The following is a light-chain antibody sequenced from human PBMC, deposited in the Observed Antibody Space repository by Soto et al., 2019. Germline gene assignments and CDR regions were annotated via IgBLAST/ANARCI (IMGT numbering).Light chain of an antibody. CDR2: GAS. Sequence: EIVLTQSPGTLSMSPGARATLSCRASQSLSSSSLACYQQKPVQAPSRLISGASSRAADIPDTFRGSGSVTDFTLTNNRLQPEDWAVDYGEQYYSSPRTFGKGTKVEIK. J-gene: IGKJ1*01. V-gene: IGKV3-20*01. CDR1: QSLSSSS. CDR3: EQYYSSPRT.